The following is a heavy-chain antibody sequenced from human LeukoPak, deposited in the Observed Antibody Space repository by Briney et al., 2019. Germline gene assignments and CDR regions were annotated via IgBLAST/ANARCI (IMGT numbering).Heavy chain of an antibody. J-gene: IGHJ1*01. CDR3: ARWRGLPSEFDC. D-gene: IGHD5-24*01. CDR1: GFTFSSHS. V-gene: IGHV3-7*01. CDR2: IGLDGTQK. Sequence: GGSLRLSCAASGFTFSSHSMGWVRQAPGKGLECVATIGLDGTQKDFVDSVKGRFTLSRDNAKNSLFLEMNRLRVEDTAVYYWARWRGLPSEFDCGGEGTLVTVSS.